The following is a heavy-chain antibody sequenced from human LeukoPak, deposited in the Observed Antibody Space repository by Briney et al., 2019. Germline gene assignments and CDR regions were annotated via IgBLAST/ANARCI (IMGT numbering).Heavy chain of an antibody. J-gene: IGHJ4*02. CDR2: MNPNSGNT. Sequence: ASVKVSGKASGYTFTIYDINWVRQATGQGLEWMGWMNPNSGNTGYAQKFQGRVTMTRNTSISTAYMELSSLRSEDTAVYYCARSLYQLLSSPDYWGQGTLVTVSS. V-gene: IGHV1-8*01. CDR3: ARSLYQLLSSPDY. D-gene: IGHD2-2*01. CDR1: GYTFTIYD.